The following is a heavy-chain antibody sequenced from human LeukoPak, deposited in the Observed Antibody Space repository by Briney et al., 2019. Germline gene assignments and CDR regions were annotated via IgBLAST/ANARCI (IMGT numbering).Heavy chain of an antibody. Sequence: SETLSLTCTVSGGSISSYYWSWIRQPPGKGLEWIGYIYYSGSTNYNPSLKSRVTISVDTSKNQFSLKLSSVTAADTAVYCCARHSGNYDILTGYYPDSHFQHWGQGTLVTVSS. CDR3: ARHSGNYDILTGYYPDSHFQH. CDR1: GGSISSYY. D-gene: IGHD3-9*01. CDR2: IYYSGST. V-gene: IGHV4-59*08. J-gene: IGHJ1*01.